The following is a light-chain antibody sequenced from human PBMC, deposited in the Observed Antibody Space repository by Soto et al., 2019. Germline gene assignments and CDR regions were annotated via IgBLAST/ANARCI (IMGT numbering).Light chain of an antibody. V-gene: IGKV3-20*01. CDR1: QSVSSN. CDR2: GAS. Sequence: EIVMTQSPATLSVSPGERATLSCRASQSVSSNLAWYQQKPGQAPRLLIYGASRRATGIPDRFSGSGSGTDFALTISRLEPEDFAVYFCQQYRSLPLTFGGGTKVDIK. J-gene: IGKJ4*01. CDR3: QQYRSLPLT.